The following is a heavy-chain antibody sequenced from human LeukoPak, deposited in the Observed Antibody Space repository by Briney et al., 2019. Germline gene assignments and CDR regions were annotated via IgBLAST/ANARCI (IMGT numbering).Heavy chain of an antibody. CDR1: GFSLSTSGVG. V-gene: IGHV2-5*02. Sequence: SGPTLVKPTQTLTLTCTFSGFSLSTSGVGVGWIRRPPGKALEWLAFIYWDDDKRYSPSLKSRLTITKDTSKNQVVLTMTNMDPVDTATYYCAHSEDYYGSVDAFDVWGQGTMVTVSS. CDR3: AHSEDYYGSVDAFDV. CDR2: IYWDDDK. J-gene: IGHJ3*01. D-gene: IGHD3-10*01.